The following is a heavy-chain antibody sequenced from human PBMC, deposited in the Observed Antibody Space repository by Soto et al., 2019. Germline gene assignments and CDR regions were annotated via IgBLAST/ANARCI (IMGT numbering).Heavy chain of an antibody. J-gene: IGHJ6*02. CDR2: IKSKTDGGTT. V-gene: IGHV3-15*01. Sequence: EVQLVESGGGLVKPGGSLRLSCAASGFTFSNAWMSWVRQAPGKGLEWVGRIKSKTDGGTTDYAAPVKGRFTIARDDSKNTLYLQMNSLKTEDTAVYYCTTDPRVRYCSSTSCSPLYYYGMDVWGQGTTVTVSS. CDR3: TTDPRVRYCSSTSCSPLYYYGMDV. CDR1: GFTFSNAW. D-gene: IGHD2-2*01.